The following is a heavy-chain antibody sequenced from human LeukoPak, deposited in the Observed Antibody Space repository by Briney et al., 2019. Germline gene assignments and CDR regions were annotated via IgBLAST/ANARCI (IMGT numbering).Heavy chain of an antibody. V-gene: IGHV4-34*01. J-gene: IGHJ6*04. D-gene: IGHD3-3*01. CDR3: ARVYYDFWSGYYADV. Sequence: PSETLSLTCAVYGGSFSGYYWNWIRQPPGKGLEWIGEINHSGSTNYNPSLKSRVTISVDTSKNQFSLKLSSVTAADTAVYYCARVYYDFWSGYYADVWGKGTTVTVSS. CDR2: INHSGST. CDR1: GGSFSGYY.